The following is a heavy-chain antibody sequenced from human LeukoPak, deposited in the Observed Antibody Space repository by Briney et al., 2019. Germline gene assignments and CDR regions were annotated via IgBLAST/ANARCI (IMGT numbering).Heavy chain of an antibody. Sequence: PGGSLRLSCAASGFTFSSFWMTWVRQAPGKGLEWVANIKQDGSDKHFVDSVKGRVTISRDNARNSLYLQMNSLRAEDTAVYYCARHAAYSGYDFDYWGQGTLVTVSS. CDR3: ARHAAYSGYDFDY. CDR1: GFTFSSFW. V-gene: IGHV3-7*01. CDR2: IKQDGSDK. D-gene: IGHD5-12*01. J-gene: IGHJ4*02.